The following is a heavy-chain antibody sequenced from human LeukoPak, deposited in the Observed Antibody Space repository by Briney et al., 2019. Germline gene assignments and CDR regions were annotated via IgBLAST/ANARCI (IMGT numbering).Heavy chain of an antibody. V-gene: IGHV4-59*12. D-gene: IGHD2-2*03. CDR1: GFTFSSYS. CDR3: TKSNGYGLIDI. J-gene: IGHJ3*02. CDR2: IFYRGST. Sequence: GSLRLSCAASGFTFSSYSMNWVRQAPGKGLEWIGNIFYRGSTYYGPSLKSRVTISLDTSKNQFSLNLNSVTAADTAVYYCTKSNGYGLIDIWGQGAMVTVSS.